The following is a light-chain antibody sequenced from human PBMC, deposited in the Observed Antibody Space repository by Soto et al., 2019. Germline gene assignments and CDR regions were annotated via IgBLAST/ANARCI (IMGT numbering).Light chain of an antibody. CDR1: HSVSSY. V-gene: IGKV3-11*01. Sequence: EIVLTQSPATLSLSPVETAILFFISIHSVSSYLAWYQPKPGQAPRLLIYDASNRPHGIPARFSGSGSGTDFTLTITSLEPEDFAVYYCQQRRTLPLNCGEGTKG. CDR3: QQRRTLPLN. J-gene: IGKJ4*01. CDR2: DAS.